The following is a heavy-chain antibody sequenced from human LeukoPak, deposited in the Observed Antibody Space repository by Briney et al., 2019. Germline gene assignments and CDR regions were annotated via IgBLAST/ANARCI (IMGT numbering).Heavy chain of an antibody. V-gene: IGHV3-21*01. J-gene: IGHJ6*02. CDR1: GFTFGSYS. CDR3: ARDGPHYGMDV. Sequence: GGSLRLSCAASGFTFGSYSMNWVRQAPGKGLEWVSSISSSSSYIYYADSVKGRFTISRDNAKNSLYLQMNSLRAEDTAVYYCARDGPHYGMDVWGQGTTVTVSS. CDR2: ISSSSSYI.